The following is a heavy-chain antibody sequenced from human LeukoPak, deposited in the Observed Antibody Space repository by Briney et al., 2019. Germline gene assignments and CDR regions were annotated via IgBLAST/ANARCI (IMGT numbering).Heavy chain of an antibody. V-gene: IGHV1-8*01. CDR3: ARIRVAATGWYYYYYGMDV. CDR2: MNPNSGNT. D-gene: IGHD2-15*01. J-gene: IGHJ6*02. Sequence: GASVKVSCKASGYTFTSYDINWVRQATGQGLEWMGWMNPNSGNTGYAQKFQGRVTMTRITSISTAYMELSSLRSEDTAVYYCARIRVAATGWYYYYYGMDVWGQGTTVTVSS. CDR1: GYTFTSYD.